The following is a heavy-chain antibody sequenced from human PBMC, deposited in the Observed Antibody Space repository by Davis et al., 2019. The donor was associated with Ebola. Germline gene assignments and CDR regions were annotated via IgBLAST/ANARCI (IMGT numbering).Heavy chain of an antibody. CDR3: AKDRTQYFAGGAY. V-gene: IGHV3-23*01. CDR1: GFTFSSYA. J-gene: IGHJ4*02. D-gene: IGHD2-21*01. Sequence: GESLKISCAASGFTFSSYAMTWVRQAPGEGLEWVSSISGSGGSTYYADSVKGRFTISRDNSKNTLYLQMNSLRAEDTAVYYCAKDRTQYFAGGAYWGQGTLVTVS. CDR2: ISGSGGST.